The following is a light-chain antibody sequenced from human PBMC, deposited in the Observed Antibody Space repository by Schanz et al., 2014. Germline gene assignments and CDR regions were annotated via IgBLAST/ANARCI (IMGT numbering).Light chain of an antibody. CDR1: NIGSKN. CDR3: QVWDSSTAVV. CDR2: RDR. Sequence: SYELTQPLSVSVALGQTATITCGGNNIGSKNVHWYQQKPGQAPVLLIYRDRTRPSGIPERFSGSNSGNTATLTISRAQAGDEADYYCQVWDSSTAVVFGGGTKLTVL. J-gene: IGLJ2*01. V-gene: IGLV3-9*01.